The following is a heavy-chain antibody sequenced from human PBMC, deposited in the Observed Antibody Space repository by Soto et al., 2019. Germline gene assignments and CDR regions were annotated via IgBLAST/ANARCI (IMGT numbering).Heavy chain of an antibody. CDR3: ARREAYDSSGYYPLYYFDY. D-gene: IGHD3-22*01. CDR1: GGSISSSSYY. J-gene: IGHJ4*02. CDR2: IYYSGST. V-gene: IGHV4-39*01. Sequence: SETLSLTCTVSGGSISSSSYYWGWIRQPPGKGLEWIGSIYYSGSTYYNPSLKSRVTISVDTPKNQFSLKLSSVTAADTAVYYCARREAYDSSGYYPLYYFDYWGQGTLVTVSS.